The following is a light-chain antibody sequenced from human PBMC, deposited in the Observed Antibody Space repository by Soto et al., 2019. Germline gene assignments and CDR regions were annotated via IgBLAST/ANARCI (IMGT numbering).Light chain of an antibody. J-gene: IGKJ2*01. V-gene: IGKV3D-15*01. CDR2: GAS. Sequence: EIAMTESPATLSLSPRERDTLSCRASQSVNRHLAWYQHKPGQAPRPLIYGASIRATGIPARFSGSGSGTEFTLTISSLQSEDFAVYYCQQYNNWLYTFGQGTKLEIK. CDR3: QQYNNWLYT. CDR1: QSVNRH.